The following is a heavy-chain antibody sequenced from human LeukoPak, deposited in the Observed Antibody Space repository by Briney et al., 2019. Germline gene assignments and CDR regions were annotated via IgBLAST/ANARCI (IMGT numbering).Heavy chain of an antibody. CDR2: IKQDGSET. CDR1: GFTFSSYS. CDR3: ARLTNRYFDL. V-gene: IGHV3-7*01. D-gene: IGHD4/OR15-4a*01. J-gene: IGHJ2*01. Sequence: GGSLRLSCAASGFTFSSYSMNWVRQAPGKGLEWVANIKQDGSETHYVASVKGRFTISRDNAKSSLYLQMSSLRGDDTAVYYCARLTNRYFDLWGRGTLVSASS.